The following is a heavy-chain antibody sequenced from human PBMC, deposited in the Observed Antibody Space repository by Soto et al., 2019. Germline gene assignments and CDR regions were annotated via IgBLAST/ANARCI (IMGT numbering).Heavy chain of an antibody. J-gene: IGHJ6*03. D-gene: IGHD1-1*01. V-gene: IGHV1-69*13. Sequence: GASVKVSCKASGGTFSSYAISWVRQAPGQGLEWMGGIIPIFGTANYAQKFQGRVTITADESTSTAYMELSSLRSEDTAVYYCASGRVQDTYYYYMDVWGKGTTVTVSS. CDR1: GGTFSSYA. CDR3: ASGRVQDTYYYYMDV. CDR2: IIPIFGTA.